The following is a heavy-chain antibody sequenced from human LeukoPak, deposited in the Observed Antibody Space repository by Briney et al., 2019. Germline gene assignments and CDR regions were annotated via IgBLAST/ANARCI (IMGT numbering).Heavy chain of an antibody. CDR1: GGAISGSSYY. D-gene: IGHD3-22*01. CDR2: IYYTGST. Sequence: ASETLSLTCTVSGGAISGSSYYWGWIRQPPGKGLEWIGSIYYTGSTYYNPSPKSRDTISVDTSKNQFSLKLSSVTAADTAVYYCARQHYDNSGYYRVNFDYWGQGTLVTVSS. V-gene: IGHV4-39*01. CDR3: ARQHYDNSGYYRVNFDY. J-gene: IGHJ4*02.